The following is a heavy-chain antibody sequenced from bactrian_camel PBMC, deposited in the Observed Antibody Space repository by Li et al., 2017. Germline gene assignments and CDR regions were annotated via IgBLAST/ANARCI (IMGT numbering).Heavy chain of an antibody. J-gene: IGHJ4*01. CDR1: VYTSGFWC. D-gene: IGHD6*01. CDR3: ALGSSASAWAHLSPAAFVY. Sequence: HVQLVESGGGSVQAGGSLRLSCKSNVYTSGFWCMGWFRHGPGQEGVAYIDSQGTSTYADAVKGRFTISKDNDKNILYLQMNNLQREDTAVYYCALGSSASAWAHLSPAAFVYWGRGTQVTVS. V-gene: IGHV3S39*01. CDR2: IDSQGTST.